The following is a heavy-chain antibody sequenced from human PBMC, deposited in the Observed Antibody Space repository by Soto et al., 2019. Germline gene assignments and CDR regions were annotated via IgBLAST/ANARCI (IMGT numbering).Heavy chain of an antibody. CDR2: IYYSGST. CDR3: AREFTYYDILTGYYNWFDP. J-gene: IGHJ5*02. D-gene: IGHD3-9*01. V-gene: IGHV4-59*01. Sequence: SETLSLTCTVSGGSISSYYWSWIRQPPGKGLEWIGYIYYSGSTNYNPSLKSRVTISVDTSKNQFSLKLSSVTAADTAVYYCAREFTYYDILTGYYNWFDPWGQGTLVTVSS. CDR1: GGSISSYY.